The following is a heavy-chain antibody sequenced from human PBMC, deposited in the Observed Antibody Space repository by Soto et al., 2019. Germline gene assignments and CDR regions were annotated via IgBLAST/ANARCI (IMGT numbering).Heavy chain of an antibody. D-gene: IGHD6-19*01. Sequence: PGESLKISCKGSGYSFTSYWISWVRQMPGKGLEWMGRIDPSDSYTNYSPSFQGHVTISADKSISTAYLQWSSLKASDTAMYYCARSPSALETRGYSSGWSPAWFDPWGQGTLVTVSS. J-gene: IGHJ5*02. V-gene: IGHV5-10-1*01. CDR1: GYSFTSYW. CDR3: ARSPSALETRGYSSGWSPAWFDP. CDR2: IDPSDSYT.